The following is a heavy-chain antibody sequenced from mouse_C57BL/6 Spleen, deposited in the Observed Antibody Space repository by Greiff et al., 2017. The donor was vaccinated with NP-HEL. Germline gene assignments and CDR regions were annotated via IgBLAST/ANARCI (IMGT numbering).Heavy chain of an antibody. CDR2: IYPSDSET. D-gene: IGHD1-1*01. Sequence: LVESGAELVRPGSSVKLSCKASGYTFTSYWMDWVKQRPGQGLEWIGNIYPSDSETHYNQKFKDKATLTVDKSSSTAYMQLSSLTSEDSAVYYCALYYYGSSPFDYWGQGTTLTVSS. CDR1: GYTFTSYW. CDR3: ALYYYGSSPFDY. J-gene: IGHJ2*01. V-gene: IGHV1-61*01.